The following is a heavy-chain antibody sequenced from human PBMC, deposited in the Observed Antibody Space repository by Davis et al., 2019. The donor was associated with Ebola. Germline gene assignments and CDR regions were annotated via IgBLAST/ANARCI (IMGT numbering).Heavy chain of an antibody. CDR1: GYTFTSYA. D-gene: IGHD6-6*01. CDR3: ARDSRPDGMDV. CDR2: INPNSGGT. Sequence: ASVKVSCKASGYTFTSYAMHWVRQAPGQRLEWMGWINPNSGGTNYAQKFQGWVTMTRDTSISTAYMELSRLRSDDTAVYYCARDSRPDGMDVWGQGTTVTVSS. V-gene: IGHV1-2*04. J-gene: IGHJ6*02.